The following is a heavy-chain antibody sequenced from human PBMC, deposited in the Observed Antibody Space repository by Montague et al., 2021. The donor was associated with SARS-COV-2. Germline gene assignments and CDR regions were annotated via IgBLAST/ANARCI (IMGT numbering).Heavy chain of an antibody. D-gene: IGHD2/OR15-2a*01. CDR3: ARNMAY. CDR1: SGSLSNYY. CDR2: MYETGNM. V-gene: IGHV4-4*09. Sequence: SETLSLTCTVSSGSLSNYYWSWIRQSPDKGLERIGYMYETGNMIYNPSLRSRVSISADTSKSQFSLGLTSVTAADSARYYCARNMAYWGQGALVTV. J-gene: IGHJ4*02.